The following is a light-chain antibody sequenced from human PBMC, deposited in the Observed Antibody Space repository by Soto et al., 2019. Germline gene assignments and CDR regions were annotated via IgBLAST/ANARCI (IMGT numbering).Light chain of an antibody. CDR1: QSVSSN. J-gene: IGKJ1*01. V-gene: IGKV3-15*01. Sequence: EIVMTQSPATLSVSPGERATLSCRASQSVSSNLAWYQQKPGQAPRLLIYGASTRATGIPARFSGSGSGTEFTLSISSLQCEDFGVYYCHQYNNWPPWTVGQATKVEIK. CDR2: GAS. CDR3: HQYNNWPPWT.